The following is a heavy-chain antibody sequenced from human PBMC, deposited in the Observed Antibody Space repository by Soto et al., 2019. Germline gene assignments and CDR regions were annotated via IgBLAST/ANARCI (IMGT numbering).Heavy chain of an antibody. CDR1: GLTFSSYA. J-gene: IGHJ5*02. CDR3: AKHGVRSSGWYNDNWFDP. V-gene: IGHV3-23*01. D-gene: IGHD6-19*01. Sequence: PWGSLRLSCAASGLTFSSYAMSWVRQAPGKGLEWVSAISGSGGSTYYADSVKGRFTISRDNSKNTLYLQMNSLRAEDTAVYYCAKHGVRSSGWYNDNWFDPWGQGTLVTVSS. CDR2: ISGSGGST.